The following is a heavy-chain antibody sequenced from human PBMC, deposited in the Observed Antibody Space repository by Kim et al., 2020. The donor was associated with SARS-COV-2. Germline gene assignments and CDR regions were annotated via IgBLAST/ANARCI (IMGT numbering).Heavy chain of an antibody. CDR2: GGTT. CDR3: TRSRVFDY. J-gene: IGHJ4*02. V-gene: IGHV3-49*02. Sequence: GGTTEYVAPLKGRVTNSRDDSKSVAYLQMNSLITDDTAIYYCTRSRVFDYWGLGTLVTVSS.